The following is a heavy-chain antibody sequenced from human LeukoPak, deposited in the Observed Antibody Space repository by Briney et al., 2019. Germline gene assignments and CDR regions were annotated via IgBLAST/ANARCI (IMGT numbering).Heavy chain of an antibody. CDR2: IDYSGGNT. J-gene: IGHJ4*02. Sequence: GGSLRLSCAASGFTFNNYAMSWVRQAPGKGLEWVSSIDYSGGNTHYADSVKGRFTISRDNSKNTLYLQMNSLRAEDTAVYYCAKRGPGSPQSGKYYFDYWGQGTLVTVSS. CDR3: AKRGPGSPQSGKYYFDY. V-gene: IGHV3-23*01. CDR1: GFTFNNYA. D-gene: IGHD3-10*01.